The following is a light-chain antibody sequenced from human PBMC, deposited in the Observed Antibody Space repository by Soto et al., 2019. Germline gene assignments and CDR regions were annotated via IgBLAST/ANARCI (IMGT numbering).Light chain of an antibody. CDR2: GAS. CDR3: QQYNTYSAT. V-gene: IGKV1-5*01. CDR1: QNIVNW. J-gene: IGKJ5*01. Sequence: DIQMTQYPSTLSASVGDRVTITCRASQNIVNWLAWYQQKPGKAPRILIYGASTLERGVPSRFSGSGSGTEFTLTITKLQPDDFATYYCQQYNTYSATFGQGTRLEIK.